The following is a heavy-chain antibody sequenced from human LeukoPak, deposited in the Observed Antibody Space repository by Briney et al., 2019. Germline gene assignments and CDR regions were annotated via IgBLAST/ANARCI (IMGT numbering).Heavy chain of an antibody. CDR2: ISSSSSYI. J-gene: IGHJ3*01. V-gene: IGHV3-21*01. CDR1: GFTFSSYS. CDR3: ARVVVVAATSGFDV. D-gene: IGHD2-15*01. Sequence: GGSLRLSCAASGFTFSSYSMNWVRQAPGKGLEWVSSISSSSSYIYYADSVKGRFTISRDNAKNSLYLQMNSLRAEDTAVYYCARVVVVAATSGFDVWGQGTMVTVSS.